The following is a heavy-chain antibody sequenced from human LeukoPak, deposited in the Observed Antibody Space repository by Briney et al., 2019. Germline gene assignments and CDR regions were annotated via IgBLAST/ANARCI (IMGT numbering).Heavy chain of an antibody. J-gene: IGHJ6*03. V-gene: IGHV4-61*01. CDR3: AREVSSGWYYYYMDV. CDR1: GGSLSSGSYY. CDR2: IYYSGST. D-gene: IGHD6-19*01. Sequence: SQTLSLTCTVSGGSLSSGSYYWSWIRQPPGKGLEWNGYIYYSGSTNYNPSLKSRVTISVDTSKNQFSLKLSSVTAADTAVYYCAREVSSGWYYYYMDVWGKGTTVTVSS.